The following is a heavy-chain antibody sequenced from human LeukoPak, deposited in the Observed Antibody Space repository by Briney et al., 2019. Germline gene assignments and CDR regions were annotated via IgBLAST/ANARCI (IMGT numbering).Heavy chain of an antibody. CDR3: ARTNSLDH. CDR2: IKQDGSEK. V-gene: IGHV3-7*01. Sequence: GGSLRLSCAASGFTFSNYWMNWVRQAPGKGLEWVANIKQDGSEKNFVGSVRGRFTISRDNDKNSFYLQMNSLRVEDTAVYYCARTNSLDHWGQGALATVSS. D-gene: IGHD2-21*01. J-gene: IGHJ4*02. CDR1: GFTFSNYW.